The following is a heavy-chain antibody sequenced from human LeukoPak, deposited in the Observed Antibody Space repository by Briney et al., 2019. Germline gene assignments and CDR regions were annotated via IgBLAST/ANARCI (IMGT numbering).Heavy chain of an antibody. CDR2: IYYSGST. V-gene: IGHV4-59*08. CDR1: GGSISGYY. J-gene: IGHJ5*02. D-gene: IGHD2-2*01. Sequence: PSETLSLTCTVSGGSISGYYWSWIRQPPGKGLEWIGYIYYSGSTNYNPSLKSRVTISVDTSKNQFSLKLSSVTAADTAVYYCARQLGYCSSTSCVVWFDPWGQGTLVTVSS. CDR3: ARQLGYCSSTSCVVWFDP.